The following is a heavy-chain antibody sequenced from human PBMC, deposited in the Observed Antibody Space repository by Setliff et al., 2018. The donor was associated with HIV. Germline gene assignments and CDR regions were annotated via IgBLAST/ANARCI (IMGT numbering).Heavy chain of an antibody. V-gene: IGHV3-23*01. Sequence: GGSLRLSCAASGFTFSGYAMRWVRQAPGKGLECVSGISGSGGSTHYADSVKGRFTISRDNSKNMLYLQMNSLRAEDTAIYYCARDFTELASFDYWGQGTPVTVSS. CDR2: ISGSGGST. CDR1: GFTFSGYA. D-gene: IGHD1-1*01. CDR3: ARDFTELASFDY. J-gene: IGHJ4*02.